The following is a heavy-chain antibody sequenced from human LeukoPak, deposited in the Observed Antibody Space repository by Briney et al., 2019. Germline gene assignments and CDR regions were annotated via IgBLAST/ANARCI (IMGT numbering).Heavy chain of an antibody. Sequence: GRSLRLSCAASGFTFSSYDMHWVRQAPGKGLEWVAVIPYDGSNKYYADSVKGRFTISRDNSKNTLYLQMNSLRAEDTAVYYCARGDSSGWYYFDYWGQGTLVTVSS. J-gene: IGHJ4*02. CDR2: IPYDGSNK. D-gene: IGHD6-19*01. V-gene: IGHV3-30-3*01. CDR1: GFTFSSYD. CDR3: ARGDSSGWYYFDY.